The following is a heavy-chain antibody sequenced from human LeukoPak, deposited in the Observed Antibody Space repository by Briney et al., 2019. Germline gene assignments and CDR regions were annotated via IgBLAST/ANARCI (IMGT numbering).Heavy chain of an antibody. V-gene: IGHV3-30*18. J-gene: IGHJ4*02. D-gene: IGHD4-17*01. CDR3: AKGVTVTTSTSPFEY. Sequence: PGGSLRLSCAAPGFTFSHYGMHWVHQDPGNGLQWLAGISYDGDIKYYADSVKGRFTLSRDNSRNTLYLQMTSLRDDDTAVYYCAKGVTVTTSTSPFEYWGQGTLVTVSS. CDR1: GFTFSHYG. CDR2: ISYDGDIK.